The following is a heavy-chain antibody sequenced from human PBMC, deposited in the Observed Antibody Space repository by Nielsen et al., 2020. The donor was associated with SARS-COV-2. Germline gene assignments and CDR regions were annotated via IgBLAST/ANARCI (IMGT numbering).Heavy chain of an antibody. CDR3: ARGYCSSTSCSPFAYMDV. Sequence: WVRQAPGQGLEWMGIINPSGGSTSYAQKFQGRVTMTRDTSTSTVYMELSSLRSEDTAVYYCARGYCSSTSCSPFAYMDVWGKGTTVTVSS. V-gene: IGHV1-46*01. D-gene: IGHD2-2*01. CDR2: INPSGGST. J-gene: IGHJ6*03.